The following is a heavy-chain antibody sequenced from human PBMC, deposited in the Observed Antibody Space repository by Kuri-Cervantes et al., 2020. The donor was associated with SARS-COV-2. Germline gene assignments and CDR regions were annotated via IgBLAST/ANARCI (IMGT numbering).Heavy chain of an antibody. CDR3: ARVSVVVVPAAIHYYYGMDV. CDR1: GGSISSSSYY. J-gene: IGHJ6*02. V-gene: IGHV4-39*07. CDR2: INHSGST. D-gene: IGHD2-2*01. Sequence: SETLSLTCTVSGGSISSSSYYWSWIRQPPGKGLEWIGEINHSGSTNYNPSLKSRVTISVDTSKNQFSLKLSSVTAADTAVYYCARVSVVVVPAAIHYYYGMDVWGQGTTVTVSS.